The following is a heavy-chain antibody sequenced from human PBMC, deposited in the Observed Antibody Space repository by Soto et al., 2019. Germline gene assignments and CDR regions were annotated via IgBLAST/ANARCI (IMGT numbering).Heavy chain of an antibody. CDR3: ARRAAERYYYYGIDV. CDR2: INPSGGST. J-gene: IGHJ6*02. CDR1: GYTFTSYY. V-gene: IGHV1-46*01. Sequence: ASVKVSCKASGYTFTSYYMHWVRQAPGQGLEWMGIINPSGGSTSYAQKFQGRVTMTRDTSTSTVYMELSSLRSEDTAVYYCARRAAERYYYYGIDVWAQRTTVTFSS. D-gene: IGHD6-25*01.